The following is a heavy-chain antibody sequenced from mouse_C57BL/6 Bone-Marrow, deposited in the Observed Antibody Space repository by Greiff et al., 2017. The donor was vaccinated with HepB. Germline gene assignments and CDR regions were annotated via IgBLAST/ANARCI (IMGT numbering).Heavy chain of an antibody. J-gene: IGHJ3*01. CDR3: AREGTSSTVGGTWFAY. CDR1: GYTFTSYG. D-gene: IGHD1-1*01. Sequence: VQLQQSGAELARPGASVKLSCKASGYTFTSYGISWVKQRPGQGLEWIGEIYPRSGNTYYNEKFKGKATLTADKSSSTAYMELRSLTSEDSAVYFCAREGTSSTVGGTWFAYWGQGTMVTVSA. V-gene: IGHV1-81*01. CDR2: IYPRSGNT.